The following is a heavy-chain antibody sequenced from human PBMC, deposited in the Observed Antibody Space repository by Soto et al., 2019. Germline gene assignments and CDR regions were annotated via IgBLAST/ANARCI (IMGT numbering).Heavy chain of an antibody. CDR1: GYTFTSYY. V-gene: IGHV1-46*01. D-gene: IGHD2-21*02. CDR2: INPSGGST. CDR3: ARDQYEAYCGGDCGAPVFDH. Sequence: GASVKVSCKASGYTFTSYYMHWVRQAPGQGLEWMGIINPSGGSTSYAQKFQGRATMTRDTSTSTVYMELSSLRSEDTAVYYCARDQYEAYCGGDCGAPVFDHWGQGILVTVSS. J-gene: IGHJ4*02.